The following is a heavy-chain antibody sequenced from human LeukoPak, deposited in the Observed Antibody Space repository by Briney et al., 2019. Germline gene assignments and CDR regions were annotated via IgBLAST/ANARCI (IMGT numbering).Heavy chain of an antibody. CDR3: VRADSSGWYFWFDS. V-gene: IGHV3-48*03. Sequence: QPGGSLRLSCAASGFTLRSYEMNWVRQAPGKGLEWLAYIDNRGTTIHYGDSVKGRFTISRDNAKNSVFLQMNSLRAQDTAVYYCVRADSSGWYFWFDSWGQGTLVTVSS. J-gene: IGHJ5*01. CDR2: IDNRGTTI. CDR1: GFTLRSYE. D-gene: IGHD6-19*01.